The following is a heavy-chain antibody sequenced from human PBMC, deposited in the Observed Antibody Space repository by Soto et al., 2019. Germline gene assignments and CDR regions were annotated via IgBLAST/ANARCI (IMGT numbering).Heavy chain of an antibody. D-gene: IGHD3-3*02. CDR2: MFYGVST. CDR1: GSSTNSSGYY. Sequence: ETLSLTCTVSGSSTNSSGYYWGWIRQPPGKGLEWIGSMFYGVSTYYNPSLKSRVTVSVDTSKNQFSLNLRSVTAADTAVYYCARLPSRHLVDYWGQGTLVTVSS. J-gene: IGHJ4*02. CDR3: ARLPSRHLVDY. V-gene: IGHV4-39*01.